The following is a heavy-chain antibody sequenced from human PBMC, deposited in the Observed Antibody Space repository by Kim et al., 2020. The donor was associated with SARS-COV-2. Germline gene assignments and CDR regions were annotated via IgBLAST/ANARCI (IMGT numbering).Heavy chain of an antibody. CDR2: IYSGGST. V-gene: IGHV3-66*01. CDR1: GFTVSSNY. CDR3: ARATAYCDGDCPLGDAFDI. Sequence: GGSLRLSCAASGFTVSSNYMSWVRQAPGKGLEWVSVIYSGGSTYYADSVKGRFTISRDNSKNTLYLQMNSLRAEDTAVYYCARATAYCDGDCPLGDAFDIWGQGTMVTVSS. D-gene: IGHD2-21*02. J-gene: IGHJ3*02.